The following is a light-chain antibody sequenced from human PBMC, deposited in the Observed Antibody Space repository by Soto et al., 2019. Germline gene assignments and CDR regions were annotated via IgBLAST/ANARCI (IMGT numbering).Light chain of an antibody. Sequence: DFQMTQSPSTLSACVGDRVTITCRASQSISSWLAWYQQKPGKAPKLLIYDASSLESGVPSRFSGSGSGTEFTLTISSLQPDDFATYYSQHYNSYSEAFGQGTKVE. J-gene: IGKJ1*01. CDR2: DAS. CDR3: QHYNSYSEA. V-gene: IGKV1-5*01. CDR1: QSISSW.